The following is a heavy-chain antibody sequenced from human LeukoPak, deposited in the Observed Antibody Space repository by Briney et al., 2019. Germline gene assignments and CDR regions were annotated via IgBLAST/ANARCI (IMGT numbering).Heavy chain of an antibody. CDR3: ARGITIFGQAKGY. CDR2: INPNSGGT. D-gene: IGHD3-3*01. V-gene: IGHV1-2*02. CDR1: GYTFTGYY. Sequence: ASVKVSCKASGYTFTGYYMHWVRQAPGQGLEWMGWINPNSGGTNYAQKFQGRVTMTRDTSISTAYMELSRLRSDDTAVYYCARGITIFGQAKGYWGQGTLVTVSS. J-gene: IGHJ4*02.